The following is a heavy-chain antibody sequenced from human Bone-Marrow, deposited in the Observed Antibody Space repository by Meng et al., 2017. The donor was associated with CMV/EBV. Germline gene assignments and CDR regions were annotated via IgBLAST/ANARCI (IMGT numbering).Heavy chain of an antibody. CDR1: GYTFTSYY. CDR3: ARDTLTQNRYFDWFTPRVFSYYGMDV. D-gene: IGHD3-9*01. V-gene: IGHV1-46*01. J-gene: IGHJ6*02. Sequence: ASVKVSCKASGYTFTSYYMHWVRQAPGQGLEWMGIINPSGGSTSYAQKFQGRVTMIRDTSTSTVYMELSSLRSEDTAVYYCARDTLTQNRYFDWFTPRVFSYYGMDVWGQGTTVTVSS. CDR2: INPSGGST.